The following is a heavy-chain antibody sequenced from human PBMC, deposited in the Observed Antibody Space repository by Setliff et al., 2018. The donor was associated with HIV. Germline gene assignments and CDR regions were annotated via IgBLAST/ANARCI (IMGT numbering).Heavy chain of an antibody. D-gene: IGHD3-22*01. V-gene: IGHV4-59*01. CDR3: ARGRSRYYYDGSGYYVDY. Sequence: PSETLSLTCTVSGGSISSYYWSWIRQPPGKGLEWIGYIYYIGNTNYNPSLKGRVTLSVDTSKNQLSLKLSSVTAADTAVYYCARGRSRYYYDGSGYYVDYWGQGTLVTVSS. CDR2: IYYIGNT. CDR1: GGSISSYY. J-gene: IGHJ4*02.